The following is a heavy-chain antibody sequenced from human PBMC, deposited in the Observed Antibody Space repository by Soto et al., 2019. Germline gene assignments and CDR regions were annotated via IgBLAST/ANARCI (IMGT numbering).Heavy chain of an antibody. CDR1: GFTFKESA. CDR3: ARGRGSGWAWYFDN. J-gene: IGHJ4*02. CDR2: ISDTGAST. D-gene: IGHD6-19*01. V-gene: IGHV3-23*01. Sequence: GGSLRLFSAASGFTFKESAMNWVRQAPGKWLEWVASISDTGASTWYAESVRGRLSIPRDNSKNTLYLQMNSLRGEDTAVYYCARGRGSGWAWYFDNWGQGXLVTVYS.